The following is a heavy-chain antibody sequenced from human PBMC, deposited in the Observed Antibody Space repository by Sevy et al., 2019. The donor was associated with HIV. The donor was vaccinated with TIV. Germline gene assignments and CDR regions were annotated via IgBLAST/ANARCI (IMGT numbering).Heavy chain of an antibody. CDR3: AKDRVSGTYYTGDFDY. CDR2: ISGSGGST. J-gene: IGHJ4*02. V-gene: IGHV3-23*01. CDR1: GFTFSTYA. Sequence: GGSLRLSCAASGFTFSTYAMTWVRQAPGKGLEWVSVISGSGGSTYYADSVKGRFTISRDNSKNTLYLQMNSLRAEDTAVYYCAKDRVSGTYYTGDFDYWGQGTLVNVSS. D-gene: IGHD3-10*01.